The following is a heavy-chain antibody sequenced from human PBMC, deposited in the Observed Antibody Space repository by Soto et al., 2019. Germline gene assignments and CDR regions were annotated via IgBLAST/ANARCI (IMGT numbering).Heavy chain of an antibody. CDR2: ISSSSSYI. CDR1: GFTFSRYS. Sequence: GSLILSCASSGFTFSRYSMNWVRQAPGKGLEWVSSISSSSSYIYYADSVKGRFTISRDNAKNSLYLQMNSLRAEDTAVYYCARDRSYGDYGHYYYGMDVWGQGTTVTVSS. V-gene: IGHV3-21*01. D-gene: IGHD4-17*01. CDR3: ARDRSYGDYGHYYYGMDV. J-gene: IGHJ6*02.